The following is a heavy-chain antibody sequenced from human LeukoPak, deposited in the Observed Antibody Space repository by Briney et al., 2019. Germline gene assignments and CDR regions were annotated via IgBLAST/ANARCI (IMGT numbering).Heavy chain of an antibody. CDR3: GRVRPGYVDS. J-gene: IGHJ5*01. V-gene: IGHV3-7*01. CDR2: ISSDGSGK. CDR1: GFTFITYG. Sequence: PGGSLRLSCAASGFTFITYGMTWVRQAPGRGLEWVASISSDGSGKYYMDSVKGRFTISRDNAKDSLFLQMNSLRAEDTAVHYCGRVRPGYVDSWGQGTLVTVSS. D-gene: IGHD5-18*01.